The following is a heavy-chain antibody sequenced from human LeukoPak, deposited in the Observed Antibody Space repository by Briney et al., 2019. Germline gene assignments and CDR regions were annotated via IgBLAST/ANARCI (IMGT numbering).Heavy chain of an antibody. D-gene: IGHD3-9*01. CDR3: AGTYYDILTGPYY. Sequence: HPGGSLRLSCAASGFTFSSYAMHWVRQAPGKGLEWVAVISYDGSNKYYADSVKGRFTISRDNSKNTLYLQMNSLRAEDTAVYYCAGTYYDILTGPYYWGQGTLVTVSS. V-gene: IGHV3-30-3*01. J-gene: IGHJ4*02. CDR2: ISYDGSNK. CDR1: GFTFSSYA.